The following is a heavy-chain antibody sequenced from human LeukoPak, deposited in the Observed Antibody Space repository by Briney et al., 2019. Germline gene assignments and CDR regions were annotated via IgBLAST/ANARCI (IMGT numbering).Heavy chain of an antibody. Sequence: GSSVKVSGKASGGTFSSYAISWVRQAPGQGLEWMGGIIPIFGTANYAQKFQGRVTITTDESTSTAYMELSSLRSEDTAVYYCARDREGTTGKRWFDPWGQGTLVTVSS. V-gene: IGHV1-69*05. D-gene: IGHD1-1*01. CDR2: IIPIFGTA. J-gene: IGHJ5*02. CDR1: GGTFSSYA. CDR3: ARDREGTTGKRWFDP.